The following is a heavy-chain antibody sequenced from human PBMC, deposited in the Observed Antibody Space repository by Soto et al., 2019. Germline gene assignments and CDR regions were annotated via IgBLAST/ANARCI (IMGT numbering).Heavy chain of an antibody. V-gene: IGHV3-21*02. CDR3: ARLQMGDSGRTYYFDY. J-gene: IGHJ4*02. CDR1: GFTFNSFS. D-gene: IGHD3-10*01. CDR2: ISSYSTYI. Sequence: EVQLVESRGGLVKPGGSLRLSCAASGFTFNSFSINWVRQAPGKGLEWVSSISSYSTYIYYAESVKGRFTVSRDNAKNSRDLQMNSLRAEDTAVYYCARLQMGDSGRTYYFDYWGQGNLVTVSS.